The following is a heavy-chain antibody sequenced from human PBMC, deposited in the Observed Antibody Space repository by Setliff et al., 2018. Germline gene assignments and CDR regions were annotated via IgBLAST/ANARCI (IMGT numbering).Heavy chain of an antibody. D-gene: IGHD3-3*01. Sequence: SVKVSCKASGYTFTSYGISWVRQAPGQGLEWMGGIIPIFGTANYAQKFQGRVTITADESTSTAYMELSSLRSEDTAVYYCARAQSWSGGPYYFDCWGQGTLVTVSS. CDR2: IIPIFGTA. V-gene: IGHV1-69*13. CDR1: GYTFTSYG. J-gene: IGHJ4*02. CDR3: ARAQSWSGGPYYFDC.